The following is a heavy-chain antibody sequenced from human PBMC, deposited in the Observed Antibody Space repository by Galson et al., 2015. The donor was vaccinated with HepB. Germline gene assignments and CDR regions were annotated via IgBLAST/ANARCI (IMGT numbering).Heavy chain of an antibody. CDR2: MNQHGSEK. J-gene: IGHJ3*01. CDR1: GFALTIYW. CDR3: TRGHWALDM. V-gene: IGHV3-7*01. Sequence: SLRLSCAVSGFALTIYWMTWVRQAPGKGLEWVASMNQHGSEKYHVDSVKGRFTVSRDIAKNSLYLQMDGLRAEDTAVYYCTRGHWALDMWGRGTAVTVSS. D-gene: IGHD3-16*01.